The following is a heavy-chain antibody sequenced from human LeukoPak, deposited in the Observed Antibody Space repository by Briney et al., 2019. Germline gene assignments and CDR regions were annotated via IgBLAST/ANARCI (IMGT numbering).Heavy chain of an antibody. D-gene: IGHD3-10*01. CDR3: ARDLWSGSGSYLFYY. CDR1: GFSFSKFS. Sequence: PGGSLRLSCAASGFSFSKFSMNWVRQAPGKGLEWVSVIYSGGSTYYADSVKGRFTISRDNSKNTLYLQMNSLRAEDTAVYYCARDLWSGSGSYLFYYWGQGTLVTVSS. J-gene: IGHJ4*02. V-gene: IGHV3-66*01. CDR2: IYSGGST.